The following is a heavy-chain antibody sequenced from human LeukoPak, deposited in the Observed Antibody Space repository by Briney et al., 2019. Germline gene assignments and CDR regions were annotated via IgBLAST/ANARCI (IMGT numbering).Heavy chain of an antibody. CDR1: GFTFSSYS. V-gene: IGHV3-21*01. CDR3: ARRLRTTWFDY. J-gene: IGHJ4*02. CDR2: ISSSSSYI. D-gene: IGHD1-7*01. Sequence: GGSLRLSCAASGFTFSSYSMNWVRQAPGKGLEWVSSISSSSSYIYYADSVKGRLTISRDNAKNSLYLQMNSLRAEDTAVYYCARRLRTTWFDYWGQGTLVTVSS.